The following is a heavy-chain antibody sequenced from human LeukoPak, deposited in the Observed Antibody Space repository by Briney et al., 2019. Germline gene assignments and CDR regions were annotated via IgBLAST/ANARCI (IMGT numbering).Heavy chain of an antibody. Sequence: GGSLRLSCAASGFTFNKSPMNWVRQAPGKGLEWISNIRDDSEGTTYADSVKGRFTISRDNAKNSLYLQINSLRAEDTAVYYCVKDLNWAFDYWGQGTLVTVSS. CDR1: GFTFNKSP. D-gene: IGHD3-16*01. CDR2: IRDDSEGT. CDR3: VKDLNWAFDY. V-gene: IGHV3-48*01. J-gene: IGHJ4*02.